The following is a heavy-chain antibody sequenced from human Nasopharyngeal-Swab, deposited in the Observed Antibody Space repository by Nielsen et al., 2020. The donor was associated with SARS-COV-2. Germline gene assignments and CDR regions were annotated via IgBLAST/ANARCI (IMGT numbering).Heavy chain of an antibody. J-gene: IGHJ6*02. V-gene: IGHV3-21*01. D-gene: IGHD6-13*01. Sequence: GPLRLSCAASGFTFSSYSMNWVRQAPGKGLEWVSSISSSSSYIYYADSVKGRFTISRDNAKNSLYLQMNSLRAEDTAVYYCARVRQQLQHGMDVWGQGTTVTVSS. CDR1: GFTFSSYS. CDR3: ARVRQQLQHGMDV. CDR2: ISSSSSYI.